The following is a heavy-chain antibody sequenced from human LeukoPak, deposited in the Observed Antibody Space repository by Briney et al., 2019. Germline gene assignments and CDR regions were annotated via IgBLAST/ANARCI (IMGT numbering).Heavy chain of an antibody. CDR2: ISAYNGNT. CDR3: ARDSPPLYYYYYGMDV. J-gene: IGHJ6*02. V-gene: IGHV1-18*01. CDR1: GYTFTSYG. Sequence: ASVKVSCKASGYTFTSYGIIWVRQAPGQGLEWMGWISAYNGNTNYAQKLQGRVTMTTDTSTSTAYMELRSLRSDDTAVYYCARDSPPLYYYYYGMDVWGQGTTVTVSS.